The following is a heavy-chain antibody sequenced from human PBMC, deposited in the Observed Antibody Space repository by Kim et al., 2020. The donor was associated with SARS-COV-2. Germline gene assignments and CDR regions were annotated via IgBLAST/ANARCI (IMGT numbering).Heavy chain of an antibody. Sequence: SETLSLTCTVSGGSISSSSYYWGWIRQPPGKGLEWIGSIYYSGSTYYNPPLKSRATISVDTSKNQFSLKLSSVTAADTAVYYCARREGLSSHYYYYGIDVWGQGTTVTVSS. V-gene: IGHV4-39*01. J-gene: IGHJ6*02. CDR2: IYYSGST. CDR3: ARREGLSSHYYYYGIDV. CDR1: GGSISSSSYY. D-gene: IGHD1-26*01.